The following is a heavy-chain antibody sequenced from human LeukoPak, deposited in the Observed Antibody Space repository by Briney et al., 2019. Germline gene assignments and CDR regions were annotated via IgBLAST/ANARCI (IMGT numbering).Heavy chain of an antibody. Sequence: SETLSLTCSVSGGSISSYSWSWIRQPAGKGLECIGRIYTSGTTDYTPSLMSRVTMSVDTSKNQFSLKLSSVIAADTAVYYCARGGTNFDYWGQGTLVTVCS. J-gene: IGHJ4*02. CDR2: IYTSGTT. V-gene: IGHV4-4*07. CDR1: GGSISSYS. D-gene: IGHD3-16*01. CDR3: ARGGTNFDY.